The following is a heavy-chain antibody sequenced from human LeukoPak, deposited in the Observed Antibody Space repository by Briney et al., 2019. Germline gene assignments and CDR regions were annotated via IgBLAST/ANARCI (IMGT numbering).Heavy chain of an antibody. CDR1: GYTFTSYY. CDR2: INPNTSNT. J-gene: IGHJ6*02. CDR3: ARSDTTYYGMDV. V-gene: IGHV1-46*01. D-gene: IGHD1-26*01. Sequence: ASVTVSCKASGYTFTSYYIHWVRQAPGRGLEWMGIINPNTSNTIYAQRFQGRVTMTKDTSTSTVYMELSSLRSEDTAVYYCARSDTTYYGMDVWGQGTTVTISS.